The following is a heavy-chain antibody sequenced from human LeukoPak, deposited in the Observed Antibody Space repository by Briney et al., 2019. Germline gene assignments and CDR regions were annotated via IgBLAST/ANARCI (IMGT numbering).Heavy chain of an antibody. Sequence: PGGSLRLSSTASGVTLTSYSMSCVRQTPRKGLEWVLAIISGGRTYYADSVKGRVTISRDNSKNTLSLQMNSLTAEDTAVCYCAKDLMGNRSFDFWGQGTLVTVSS. CDR2: IISGGRT. D-gene: IGHD2/OR15-2a*01. CDR3: AKDLMGNRSFDF. J-gene: IGHJ4*02. CDR1: GVTLTSYS. V-gene: IGHV3-23*01.